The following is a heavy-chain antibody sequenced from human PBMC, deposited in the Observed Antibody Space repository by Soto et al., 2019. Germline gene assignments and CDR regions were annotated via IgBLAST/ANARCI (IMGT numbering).Heavy chain of an antibody. D-gene: IGHD5-18*01. J-gene: IGHJ4*02. CDR3: ARVDSYGSGTFDY. CDR1: GGSISSYY. V-gene: IGHV4-59*01. Sequence: ETLSLTCTVSGGSISSYYWSWIRQPPGKGLEWIGYIYYSGSTNYNPSLKSRVTISVDTSKNQFSLKLSSVTAADTAVYYCARVDSYGSGTFDYWGQGTLVTVSS. CDR2: IYYSGST.